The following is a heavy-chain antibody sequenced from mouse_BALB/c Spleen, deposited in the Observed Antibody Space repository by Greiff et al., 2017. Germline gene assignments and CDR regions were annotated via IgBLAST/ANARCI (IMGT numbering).Heavy chain of an antibody. CDR3: ATYYGNYGNFDV. D-gene: IGHD2-10*01. CDR1: GYSITSDYA. V-gene: IGHV3-2*02. CDR2: ISYSGST. J-gene: IGHJ1*01. Sequence: EVMLVESGPGLVKPSQSLSLTCTVTGYSITSDYAWTWIRQFPGNQLEWMGYISYSGSTSYNPSLKSRISITRDTSKNQFFLQLNSVTTEDTATYYCATYYGNYGNFDVWGAGTTVTVSS.